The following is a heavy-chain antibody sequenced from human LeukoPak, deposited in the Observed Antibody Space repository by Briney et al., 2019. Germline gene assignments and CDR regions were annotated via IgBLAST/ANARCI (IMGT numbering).Heavy chain of an antibody. D-gene: IGHD5-24*01. J-gene: IGHJ4*02. V-gene: IGHV1-2*02. CDR3: ARAPWRRDFDC. CDR1: GYTFTAYY. Sequence: ASVKLSCKASGYTFTAYYMHWVRQAPGHRLEWMGWINPTSVGTNYAQKFQGRVTMTRDTSISTAYMELSRLRSDDTAVYYCARAPWRRDFDCWGQGTLVTVSS. CDR2: INPTSVGT.